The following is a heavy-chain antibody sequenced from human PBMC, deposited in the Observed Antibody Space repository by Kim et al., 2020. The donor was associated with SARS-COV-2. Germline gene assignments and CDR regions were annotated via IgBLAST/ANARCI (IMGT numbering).Heavy chain of an antibody. V-gene: IGHV7-4-1*02. J-gene: IGHJ5*02. CDR3: ARDGSGLLWFGELRSGDWFDP. CDR1: GYTFTSYA. D-gene: IGHD3-10*01. Sequence: ASVKVSCKASGYTFTSYAMNWVRQAPGQGLEWMGWINTNTGNPTYAQGFTGRFVFSLDTSVSTAYLQISSLKAEDTAVYYCARDGSGLLWFGELRSGDWFDPWGQGTLVTVSS. CDR2: INTNTGNP.